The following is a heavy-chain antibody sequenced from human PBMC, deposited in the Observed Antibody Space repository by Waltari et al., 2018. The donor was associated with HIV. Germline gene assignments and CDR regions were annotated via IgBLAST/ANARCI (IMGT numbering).Heavy chain of an antibody. V-gene: IGHV1-69*02. Sequence: QVQLVQSGAEVKKPGSSVKVSCKASGGTFSSYTISWVRQAPGQGLEWRGKIIPSLGIANYAQKFQGRVTITADKSTSTAYMELSSLRSEDTAVYYCARGLAYCGGDCYRGDAFDIWGQGTMVTVSS. CDR2: IIPSLGIA. CDR1: GGTFSSYT. CDR3: ARGLAYCGGDCYRGDAFDI. J-gene: IGHJ3*02. D-gene: IGHD2-21*02.